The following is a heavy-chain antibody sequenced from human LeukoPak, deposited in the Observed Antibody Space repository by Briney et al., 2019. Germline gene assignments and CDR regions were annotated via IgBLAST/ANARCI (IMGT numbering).Heavy chain of an antibody. J-gene: IGHJ4*02. CDR2: INSNTGKP. V-gene: IGHV7-4-1*02. CDR1: GYTFTTYA. D-gene: IGHD5-24*01. Sequence: GASVTVSCKASGYTFTTYAMNWVRQAPGQGLEWMGWINSNTGKPTYAQGLTGRFVFSLDTSVSTTYLQISSLEAEDTAVYYCARDCWCPEMGNFDYWGQGTLVTVSS. CDR3: ARDCWCPEMGNFDY.